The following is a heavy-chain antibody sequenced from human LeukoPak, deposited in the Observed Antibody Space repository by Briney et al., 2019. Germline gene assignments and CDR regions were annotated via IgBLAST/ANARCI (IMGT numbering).Heavy chain of an antibody. D-gene: IGHD1-26*01. Sequence: QAGGSLRLSCAASGFTFSSYWMHWVRQAPGKGLVWVSRISIDGSSTNYADSVKGRFTISRDNAKNTLYLQMNSLRAEDTAVYYCARERLPSVGATLFDYWGQGTLVTVSS. CDR3: ARERLPSVGATLFDY. J-gene: IGHJ4*02. CDR2: ISIDGSST. CDR1: GFTFSSYW. V-gene: IGHV3-74*01.